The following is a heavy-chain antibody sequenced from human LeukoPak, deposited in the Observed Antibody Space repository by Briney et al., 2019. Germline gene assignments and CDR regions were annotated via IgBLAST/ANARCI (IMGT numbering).Heavy chain of an antibody. V-gene: IGHV3-33*06. J-gene: IGHJ5*02. CDR1: GFTFSSYG. CDR3: AKDQGIAAAGLDP. CDR2: IWYDGSNN. D-gene: IGHD6-13*01. Sequence: PGGSLRLSCAASGFTFSSYGMHWVRQAPGKGLEWVAVIWYDGSNNYYADSVKGRLTISRENSKNTLYLQMHSLRAEDTAVYYCAKDQGIAAAGLDPWGQGTLVTVSS.